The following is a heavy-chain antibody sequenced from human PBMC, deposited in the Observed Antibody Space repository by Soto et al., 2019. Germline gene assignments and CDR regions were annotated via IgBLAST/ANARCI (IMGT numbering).Heavy chain of an antibody. D-gene: IGHD2-15*01. J-gene: IGHJ6*03. V-gene: IGHV3-23*01. CDR3: GKDTDCCGGSCYYYYYYMDV. CDR2: IRGSGGST. CDR1: GFTFSSYA. Sequence: EVQLLESGGGLVQPGGSLRLSCAASGFTFSSYAMSWVRQAPGKGLEWVSAIRGSGGSTYYGDSVKGRFTISRENSKNKPYLQKNSLRGEDTAVYYCGKDTDCCGGSCYYYYYYMDVWGKGTTVTVSS.